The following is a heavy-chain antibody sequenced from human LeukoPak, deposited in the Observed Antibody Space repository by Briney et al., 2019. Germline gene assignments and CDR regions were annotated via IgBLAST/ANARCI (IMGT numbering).Heavy chain of an antibody. Sequence: SETLSLTCAVSGVSISSNNWWSWVRQPPGKGLEWIGEIYHIGNTNYNPSLKSRVTISVDTSKNQFSLKLSSVTAADTAVYYCASAYYYDSSGYYTRGNGFDYWGQGTLVTVSS. CDR1: GVSISSNNW. J-gene: IGHJ4*02. CDR3: ASAYYYDSSGYYTRGNGFDY. V-gene: IGHV4-4*02. CDR2: IYHIGNT. D-gene: IGHD3-22*01.